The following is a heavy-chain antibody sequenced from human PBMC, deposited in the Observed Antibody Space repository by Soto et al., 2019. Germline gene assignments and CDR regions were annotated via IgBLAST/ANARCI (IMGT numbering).Heavy chain of an antibody. J-gene: IGHJ6*02. CDR2: IIPIFGTA. CDR1: GGTFSSYA. D-gene: IGHD3-3*01. V-gene: IGHV1-69*12. CDR3: ASSGRFLEWLSPPLGDV. Sequence: QVQLVQSGAEVKKPGSSVKVSCKASGGTFSSYAISWVRQAPGQGLEWMGGIIPIFGTANYAQKFQGRVTITADESTSTAYMELSSLRSEDTAVYYCASSGRFLEWLSPPLGDVWGQGTTVTVSS.